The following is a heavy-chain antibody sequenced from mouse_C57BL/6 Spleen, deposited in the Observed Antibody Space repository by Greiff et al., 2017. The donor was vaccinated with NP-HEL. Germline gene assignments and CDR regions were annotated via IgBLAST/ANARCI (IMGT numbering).Heavy chain of an antibody. V-gene: IGHV3-6*01. CDR1: GYSITSGYY. J-gene: IGHJ4*01. Sequence: EVKLVESGPGLVKPSQSLSLTCSVTGYSITSGYYWNWIRKFPGNKLEWLGYISYDGSNNYNPSLKNRISITRDTSKNQFFLKLNSVTTEDTATYYCARGGPYYAMDYWGQGTSVTVSS. CDR2: ISYDGSN. D-gene: IGHD1-1*02. CDR3: ARGGPYYAMDY.